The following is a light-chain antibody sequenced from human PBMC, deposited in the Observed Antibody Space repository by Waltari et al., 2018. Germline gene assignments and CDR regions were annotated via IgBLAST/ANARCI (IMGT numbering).Light chain of an antibody. Sequence: NFMLTQPHSVSESPGKTVTISCTRSSGSIASNYVQWYQQRPGSAPTTVIYEDNQRPSWVPDRFSVSIDSSSNSSSLTISGLNTEDEADYYCQSYDSSNHVVFGGGTKLTVL. CDR1: SGSIASNY. V-gene: IGLV6-57*03. CDR2: EDN. J-gene: IGLJ2*01. CDR3: QSYDSSNHVV.